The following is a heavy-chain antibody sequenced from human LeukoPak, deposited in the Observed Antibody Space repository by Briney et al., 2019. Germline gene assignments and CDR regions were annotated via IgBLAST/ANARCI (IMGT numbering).Heavy chain of an antibody. D-gene: IGHD2-2*01. Sequence: PGGSLRLSCAASGFTFSDYYMSWIRQAPGKGLEWVSYISSSGNTIYYADSVKGRFTISRDNAKNSLYLQMNSLRAEDTAVYYCARGGDIVVVPAAQIDYWGQGTLVTVSS. CDR1: GFTFSDYY. J-gene: IGHJ4*02. V-gene: IGHV3-11*01. CDR2: ISSSGNTI. CDR3: ARGGDIVVVPAAQIDY.